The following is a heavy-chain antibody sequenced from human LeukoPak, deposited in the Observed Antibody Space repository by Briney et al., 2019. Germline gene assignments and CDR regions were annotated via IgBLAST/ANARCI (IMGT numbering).Heavy chain of an antibody. D-gene: IGHD3-3*01. CDR1: GFTLSPYA. Sequence: GGSLRLSCAASGFTLSPYAMNWVRQAPGKGLEWIAFISDTGHTKYNADSVKGRFTISRDNAKNSVFLQMNSLRDEDTAFYYCARKELEGSWFDPWGKGALVTVTS. CDR3: ARKELEGSWFDP. J-gene: IGHJ5*02. CDR2: ISDTGHTK. V-gene: IGHV3-48*02.